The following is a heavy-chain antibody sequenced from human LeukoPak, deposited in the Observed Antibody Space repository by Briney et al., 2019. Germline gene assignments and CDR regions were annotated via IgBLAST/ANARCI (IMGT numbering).Heavy chain of an antibody. CDR3: ARPNSGYSYGSPLDY. CDR2: IIPIFGTA. CDR1: GGTFSSYA. J-gene: IGHJ4*02. V-gene: IGHV1-69*05. D-gene: IGHD5-18*01. Sequence: GASVKVSCKASGGTFSSYAISWVRQAPGQRLEWMGGIIPIFGTANYAQKFQGRITITTDESTSTAYMELSSLRSEDTAVYYCARPNSGYSYGSPLDYWGQGTLVTVSS.